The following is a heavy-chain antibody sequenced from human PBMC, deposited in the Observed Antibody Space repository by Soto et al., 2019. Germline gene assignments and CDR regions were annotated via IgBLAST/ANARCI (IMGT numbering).Heavy chain of an antibody. CDR1: GFIFSDHG. CDR3: ARVLYGFSYGKCDY. CDR2: IDEDGSTT. J-gene: IGHJ4*02. D-gene: IGHD1-1*01. Sequence: PEGSLRLSCAVSGFIFSDHGMNWVRQAPGKGLEWVSSIDEDGSTTHYADSVKGRFTISRDNSKNTLYLQMDSLRAEDTALYYCARVLYGFSYGKCDYWGQGTLVTVSS. V-gene: IGHV3-23*01.